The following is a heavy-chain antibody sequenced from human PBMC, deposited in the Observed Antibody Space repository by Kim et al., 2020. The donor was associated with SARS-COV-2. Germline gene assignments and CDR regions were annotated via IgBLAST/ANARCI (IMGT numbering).Heavy chain of an antibody. CDR1: GFTFSSYS. V-gene: IGHV3-48*02. D-gene: IGHD3-16*02. J-gene: IGHJ3*02. Sequence: GGSLRLSCAASGFTFSSYSMNWVRQAPGKGLEWVSYISSSSSTIYYADSVKGRFTISRDNAKNSLYLQMNSLRDEDTAVYYCARDHRYDYGWGSYRVKVQMDAFDIWGRGTMVTVSS. CDR2: ISSSSSTI. CDR3: ARDHRYDYGWGSYRVKVQMDAFDI.